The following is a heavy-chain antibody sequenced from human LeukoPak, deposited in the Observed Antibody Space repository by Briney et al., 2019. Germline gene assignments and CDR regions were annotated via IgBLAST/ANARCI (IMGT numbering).Heavy chain of an antibody. V-gene: IGHV1-2*02. J-gene: IGHJ5*02. CDR1: GYSFTDYY. CDR3: ARADRLHGGPYLIGP. Sequence: VASVKVSCKTSGYSFTDYYMHWVRQAPGQGLEWMGWINPSSGGTSSAQKFQGRVTMTRDTSITTVYMEVRWLTSDDTAVYYCARADRLHGGPYLIGPWGQGTLVTVSS. D-gene: IGHD2-21*01. CDR2: INPSSGGT.